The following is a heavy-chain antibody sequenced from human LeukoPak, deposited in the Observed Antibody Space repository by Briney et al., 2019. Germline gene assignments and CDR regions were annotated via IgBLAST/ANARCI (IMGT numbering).Heavy chain of an antibody. Sequence: SETLSLTCTLSGGSFSSYYWSWIRQPPGKGLEWIGYIYYSGSTNYNPSLKSRVTISVDTSKNQFSLKLSSVTAADTAVYYCARSDCTNGVCYTGGYGYWGQGTLVTVSS. CDR2: IYYSGST. J-gene: IGHJ4*02. V-gene: IGHV4-59*01. CDR3: ARSDCTNGVCYTGGYGY. CDR1: GGSFSSYY. D-gene: IGHD2-8*01.